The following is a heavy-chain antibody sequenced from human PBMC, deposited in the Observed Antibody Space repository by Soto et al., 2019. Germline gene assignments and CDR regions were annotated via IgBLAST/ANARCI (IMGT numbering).Heavy chain of an antibody. V-gene: IGHV3-33*03. J-gene: IGHJ4*02. Sequence: QVQLVESGGGVVQPGRSLRLSCAASGFSFSKYGMDWVRQAPGKGLEWVAVIWYDGSTKYYGDSVKGRFSISRDNSQKMVYLQMNSLRVEDTAVYYCATDSSTTVTHYWGQGTLLTVSS. CDR1: GFSFSKYG. CDR2: IWYDGSTK. CDR3: ATDSSTTVTHY. D-gene: IGHD4-17*01.